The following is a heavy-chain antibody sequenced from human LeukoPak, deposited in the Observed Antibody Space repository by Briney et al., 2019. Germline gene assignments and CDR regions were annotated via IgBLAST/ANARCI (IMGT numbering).Heavy chain of an antibody. J-gene: IGHJ3*02. CDR2: IWYDGSNK. D-gene: IGHD3-10*01. CDR1: GFPFSTYG. Sequence: GGSLRLSCAASGFPFSTYGVHWVRQAPGKGLEWVAVIWYDGSNKYYADSVKGRFTISRDNSKNTLYLQMNSLRAEDTAVYYCARGFLTAPSDAFDIWGQGTMVTVSS. CDR3: ARGFLTAPSDAFDI. V-gene: IGHV3-33*01.